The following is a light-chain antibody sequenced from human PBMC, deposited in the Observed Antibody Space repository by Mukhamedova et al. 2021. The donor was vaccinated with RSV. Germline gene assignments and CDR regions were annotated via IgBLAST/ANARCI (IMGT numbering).Light chain of an antibody. CDR3: QQSYSTRIYT. CDR2: SAS. Sequence: WYQRRVHGKAPRLLIYSASSLRSGVPSRFSGGGSGTDFTLTINSLQPEDFATYYCQQSYSTRIYTFGQVTKVEIK. V-gene: IGKV1-39*01. J-gene: IGKJ2*01.